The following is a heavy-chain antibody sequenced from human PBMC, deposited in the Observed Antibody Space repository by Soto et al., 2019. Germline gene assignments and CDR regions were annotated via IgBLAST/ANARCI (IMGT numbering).Heavy chain of an antibody. V-gene: IGHV4-61*01. CDR1: GGSLSSISYY. J-gene: IGHJ4*02. Sequence: SETLSLTSTVSGGSLSSISYYWSWIRQPPGKGLEWIGYIYYSGITDYNPSLKSRVTISVDTPKSQFSLKLSSVTAADTAVYYCARGGGAYYFDYWGQGTLVTVSS. D-gene: IGHD1-26*01. CDR3: ARGGGAYYFDY. CDR2: IYYSGIT.